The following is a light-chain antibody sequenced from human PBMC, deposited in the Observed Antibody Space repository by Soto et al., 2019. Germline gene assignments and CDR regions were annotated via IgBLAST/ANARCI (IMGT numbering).Light chain of an antibody. CDR2: GAS. CDR1: QSVGSN. J-gene: IGKJ1*01. Sequence: EIEMTQSPATITVSPGEGVTLSCRASQSVGSNLAWYQQKFGQAPRLLIYGASVRATGIPARFSGSGSGTEFTLTISSLQSEDFAVYYCQQYNNSPTRKCGQGTKVDIK. V-gene: IGKV3-15*01. CDR3: QQYNNSPTRK.